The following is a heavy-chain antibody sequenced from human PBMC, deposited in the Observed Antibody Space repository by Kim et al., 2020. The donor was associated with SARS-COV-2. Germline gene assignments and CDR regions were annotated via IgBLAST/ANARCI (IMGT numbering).Heavy chain of an antibody. D-gene: IGHD3-3*01. CDR3: AREQPDFGVVTYDY. Sequence: AQGFTGRFVFSLDTSVSTAYLQISSLKAEDTAVYYCAREQPDFGVVTYDYWGQGTLVTVSS. V-gene: IGHV7-4-1*02. J-gene: IGHJ4*02.